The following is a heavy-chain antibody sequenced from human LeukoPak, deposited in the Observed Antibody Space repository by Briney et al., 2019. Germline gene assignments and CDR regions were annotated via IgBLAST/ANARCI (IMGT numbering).Heavy chain of an antibody. CDR3: ARDGGSAMPFDY. CDR2: IRQDGSDK. D-gene: IGHD2-2*01. J-gene: IGHJ4*02. CDR1: GFIFNNYW. V-gene: IGHV3-7*01. Sequence: GGSLRLSCAASGFIFNNYWMSWVRQAPGKGLEWVANIRQDGSDKYYVDSVKGRFTISRDNAKNSLYLQMNSLRAEDTAVYYCARDGGSAMPFDYWGQGTLVTVSS.